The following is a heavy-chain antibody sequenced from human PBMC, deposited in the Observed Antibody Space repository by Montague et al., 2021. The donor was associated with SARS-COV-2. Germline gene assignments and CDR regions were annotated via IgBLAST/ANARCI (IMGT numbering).Heavy chain of an antibody. V-gene: IGHV4-39*01. CDR1: GGSISSSDYY. CDR2: IYYSGST. J-gene: IGHJ6*02. Sequence: SETLSLTCTVSGGSISSSDYYWGWIRQPPGKGLEWIGIIYYSGSTYYTPSLKSRVTISVDTSKNQFSLKLTSLTAADTAVYYCARSSGYNYDISYYGMDVWGQGTTVTVSS. D-gene: IGHD5-18*01. CDR3: ARSSGYNYDISYYGMDV.